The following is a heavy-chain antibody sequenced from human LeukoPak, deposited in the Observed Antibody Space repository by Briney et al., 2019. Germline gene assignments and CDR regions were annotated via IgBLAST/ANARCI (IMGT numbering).Heavy chain of an antibody. D-gene: IGHD2-15*01. CDR2: IKQDGSEK. J-gene: IGHJ4*02. CDR3: ARGYCSAGSCSRAPDF. CDR1: GFTFSRYW. V-gene: IGHV3-7*04. Sequence: GGSLRLSCAASGFTFSRYWMTWVRQAPGKGLEWVANIKQDGSEKYHLDSVKGRFTISRDNANNSMYLQMNSLRAEDSAVYYCARGYCSAGSCSRAPDFWGQGTLVTVSS.